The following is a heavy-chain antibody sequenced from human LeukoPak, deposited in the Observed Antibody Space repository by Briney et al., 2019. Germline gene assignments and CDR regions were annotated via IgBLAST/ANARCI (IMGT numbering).Heavy chain of an antibody. J-gene: IGHJ4*02. CDR1: GFTFSSYA. CDR3: AKALEYSYGWYYFDY. CDR2: ISGSGGST. Sequence: GGSLRLSCAASGFTFSSYAMSWVRQAPGKGLEWVSAISGSGGSTYYADSVKGRFTISRDNSKNTLYLQMNSLRAEDTAVYYCAKALEYSYGWYYFDYWGQGTLVTASS. D-gene: IGHD5-18*01. V-gene: IGHV3-23*01.